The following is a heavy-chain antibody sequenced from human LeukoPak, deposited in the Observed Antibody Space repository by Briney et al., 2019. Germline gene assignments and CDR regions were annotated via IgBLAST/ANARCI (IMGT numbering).Heavy chain of an antibody. CDR1: GGSFSGYY. CDR3: ARAQGRSTVDY. Sequence: SETLSLTCAVYGGSFSGYYWSWIRQPPGKGLEWIGEINHSGSTNYNPSLKSRVTISVDTSKNQFSLKLSSVTAADTAVYYCARAQGRSTVDYWGQGTLVTVSS. D-gene: IGHD2-2*01. V-gene: IGHV4-34*01. CDR2: INHSGST. J-gene: IGHJ4*02.